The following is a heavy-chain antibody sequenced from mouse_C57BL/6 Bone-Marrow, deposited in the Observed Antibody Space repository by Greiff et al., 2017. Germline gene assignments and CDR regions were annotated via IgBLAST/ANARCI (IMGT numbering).Heavy chain of an antibody. CDR3: VSGAGYYYGSRDD. CDR2: IDPENGDT. V-gene: IGHV14-4*01. Sequence: EVKLVESGAELVRPGASVKLSCTASGFNIKDDYMHWVKQRPEQGLEWIGWIDPENGDTEYASKFQGKDTLTADTSSNTAYLQLSSLTSEDTAVYFCVSGAGYYYGSRDDWGQGTTLTVSS. CDR1: GFNIKDDY. J-gene: IGHJ2*01. D-gene: IGHD1-1*01.